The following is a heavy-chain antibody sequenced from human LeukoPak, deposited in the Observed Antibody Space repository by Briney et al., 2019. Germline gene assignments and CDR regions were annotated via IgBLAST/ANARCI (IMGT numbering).Heavy chain of an antibody. CDR2: ISYDGSNK. CDR3: ARDRSLDY. CDR1: GFTFSSYA. Sequence: PGRSLRLSCTASGFTFSSYAMHWVLQARGKGLEWVAVISYDGSNKYYADSVKGRFTISRDNSKNTLYLQMNSLRAEDTAVYYCARDRSLDYWGQGTLVTVSS. V-gene: IGHV3-30*04. J-gene: IGHJ4*02.